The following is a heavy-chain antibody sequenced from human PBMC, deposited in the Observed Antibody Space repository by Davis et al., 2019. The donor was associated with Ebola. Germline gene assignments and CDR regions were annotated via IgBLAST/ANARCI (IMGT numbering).Heavy chain of an antibody. Sequence: PSETLSLTCTVSGGSISSYYWSWVRQPPGKGLEWIGYIYYTGSTNYSPSLKSRVTMSVDTSNNQFSLKLTSVTAADTAVYYCARLTRGESYFDYWGQGTLVTVSS. V-gene: IGHV4-59*08. J-gene: IGHJ4*02. CDR2: IYYTGST. CDR1: GGSISSYY. D-gene: IGHD3-16*01. CDR3: ARLTRGESYFDY.